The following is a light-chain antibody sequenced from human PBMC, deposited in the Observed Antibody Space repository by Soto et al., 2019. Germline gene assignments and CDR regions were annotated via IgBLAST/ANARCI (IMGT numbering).Light chain of an antibody. CDR1: SSDVVSYNL. CDR2: EGT. Sequence: QSALAQPASVSGSPGQSITISCTGTSSDVVSYNLVSWYQQYPGKAPKLMIYEGTRRPSGVSDRFSGSKSGNTASLTISGLKAEDEADYYCCSYAVGSTYVFGTGTKLTVL. CDR3: CSYAVGSTYV. V-gene: IGLV2-23*01. J-gene: IGLJ1*01.